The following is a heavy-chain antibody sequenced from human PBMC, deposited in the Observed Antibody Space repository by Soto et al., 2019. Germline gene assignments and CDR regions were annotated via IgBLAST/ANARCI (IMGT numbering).Heavy chain of an antibody. CDR2: IYTSGST. J-gene: IGHJ4*02. CDR3: ARDRLGCSSTSCYPE. CDR1: GGSISSYY. Sequence: SETLSLTCTVSGGSISSYYWSWIRQPAGKGLEWIGRIYTSGSTNYNPSLKSRVTMSVDTSKNQFSLKLSSVTAADAAVYYCARDRLGCSSTSCYPEWGQGTLVTVSS. V-gene: IGHV4-4*07. D-gene: IGHD2-2*01.